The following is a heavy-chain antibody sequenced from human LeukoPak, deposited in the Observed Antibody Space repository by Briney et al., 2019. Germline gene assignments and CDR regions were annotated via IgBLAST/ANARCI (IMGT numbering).Heavy chain of an antibody. CDR3: ARSSISSGWYDY. CDR1: GGTFSSYA. J-gene: IGHJ4*02. V-gene: IGHV1-2*02. CDR2: INPNSGGT. Sequence: ASVKVSCKASGGTFSSYAISWVRQAPGQGLEWMGWINPNSGGTNYAQKFQGRVTMTRDTSISTAYMELSRLRSDDTAVYYCARSSISSGWYDYWGQGTLVTVSP. D-gene: IGHD6-19*01.